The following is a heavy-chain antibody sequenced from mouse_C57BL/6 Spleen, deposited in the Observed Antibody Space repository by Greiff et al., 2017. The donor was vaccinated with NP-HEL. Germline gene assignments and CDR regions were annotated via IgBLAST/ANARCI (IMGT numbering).Heavy chain of an antibody. D-gene: IGHD2-4*01. CDR2: IGPGSGST. CDR3: AIYDYEDYYAMDY. Sequence: VQLQQSGAELVKPGASVKISCKASGYTFTDYYINWVKQRPGQGLEWIGKIGPGSGSTYYNEKFKGKATLTADKSSSTAYMQLSSLTSEDSAVYFCAIYDYEDYYAMDYWGQGTSVTVSS. J-gene: IGHJ4*01. CDR1: GYTFTDYY. V-gene: IGHV1-77*01.